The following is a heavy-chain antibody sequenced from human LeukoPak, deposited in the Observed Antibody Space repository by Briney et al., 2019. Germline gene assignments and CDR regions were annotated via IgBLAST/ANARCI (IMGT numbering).Heavy chain of an antibody. CDR3: ARAVLLGTDFDY. CDR1: GYTFTSYD. J-gene: IGHJ4*02. D-gene: IGHD5-18*01. CDR2: MNPDSGNT. V-gene: IGHV1-8*01. Sequence: ASVKVSCKASGYTFTSYDINWVRQATGQGLEWMGWMNPDSGNTGYAQNFQGRVTMTRNTSISTAYMELSSLTSEDTAVYYCARAVLLGTDFDYWGQGTLVTISS.